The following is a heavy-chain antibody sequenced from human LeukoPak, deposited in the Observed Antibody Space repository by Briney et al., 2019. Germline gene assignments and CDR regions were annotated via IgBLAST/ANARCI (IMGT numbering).Heavy chain of an antibody. D-gene: IGHD3-10*02. CDR3: ARVFGESRDY. J-gene: IGHJ4*02. V-gene: IGHV4-38-2*02. Sequence: PSETLSLTCTVSGYSISSGYYWGWIRQPPGKGLEWIGSIYHSGSTYYNPSLKSRVTISVDTSKNQFSLKLSSVTAADTAVYYCARVFGESRDYWGQGTLVTVSS. CDR1: GYSISSGYY. CDR2: IYHSGST.